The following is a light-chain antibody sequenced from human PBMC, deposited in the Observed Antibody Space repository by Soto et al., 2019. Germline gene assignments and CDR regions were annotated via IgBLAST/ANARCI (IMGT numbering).Light chain of an antibody. J-gene: IGKJ1*01. Sequence: EIVMTQSPATLSLSPGQRATLSCRASQSVSSKLAWYQQRPGQAPRLLSYSASTMATGIPARFSGSGSGTEFPLTVSSLQSEDFAVYYCHQYNHWLTWTFGQGTKVEIK. V-gene: IGKV3-15*01. CDR1: QSVSSK. CDR3: HQYNHWLTWT. CDR2: SAS.